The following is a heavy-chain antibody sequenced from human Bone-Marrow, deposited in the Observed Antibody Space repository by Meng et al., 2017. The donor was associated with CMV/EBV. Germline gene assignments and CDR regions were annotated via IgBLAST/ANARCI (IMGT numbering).Heavy chain of an antibody. D-gene: IGHD6-13*01. V-gene: IGHV3-66*01. CDR3: ARAGIYSSSWATFDY. Sequence: VQLVESGGGLVKPGGSLRLSCAASGFTFSSYSMSWVRQAPGKGLEWVSVIYSGGSTYYADSVKGRFTISRDNSKNTLYLQMNSLRAEDTAVYYCARAGIYSSSWATFDYWGQGTLVTVSS. CDR1: GFTFSSYS. CDR2: IYSGGST. J-gene: IGHJ4*02.